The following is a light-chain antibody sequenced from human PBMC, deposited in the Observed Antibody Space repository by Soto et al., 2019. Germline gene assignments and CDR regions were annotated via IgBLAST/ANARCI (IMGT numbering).Light chain of an antibody. CDR3: QQRSTGPPLT. V-gene: IGKV3-15*01. CDR1: QSVSSK. J-gene: IGKJ4*01. CDR2: DAS. Sequence: EIAMTQSPATLSVSPGERATLSCRASQSVSSKLAWYQQKPGQAPRLLIYDASTRATGIPARFSGSGSGTEFTLTISSLQSEDFAVYYCQQRSTGPPLTFGGGTKVEIK.